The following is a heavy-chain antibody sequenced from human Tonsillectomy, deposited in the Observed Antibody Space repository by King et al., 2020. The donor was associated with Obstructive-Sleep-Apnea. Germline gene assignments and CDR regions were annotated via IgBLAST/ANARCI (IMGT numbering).Heavy chain of an antibody. CDR2: SNHRGTT. J-gene: IGHJ4*02. D-gene: IGHD5-12*01. Sequence: VQLQQWGAGLFKPSETLSLTCGVYGGSFNGYYWTWIRQPPGKGLEWIGESNHRGTTNYNPSLMSRVTISVDTSKNQISLRLSSVTAADTAVYYCARSTFLKSGYDFFDFWGKGILVTVSS. CDR1: GGSFNGYY. V-gene: IGHV4-34*01. CDR3: ARSTFLKSGYDFFDF.